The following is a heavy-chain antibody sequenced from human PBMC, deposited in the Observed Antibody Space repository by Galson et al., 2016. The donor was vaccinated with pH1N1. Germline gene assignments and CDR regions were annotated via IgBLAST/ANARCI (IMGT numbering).Heavy chain of an antibody. D-gene: IGHD3-22*01. CDR1: EFSFSDHW. V-gene: IGHV3-7*01. CDR2: IKEDGSEK. J-gene: IGHJ6*02. CDR3: ARVSYDSSGYYYHYYYGMDV. Sequence: SLRLSCAVSEFSFSDHWMTWVRQAPGKGLEWVANIKEDGSEKYYGDSVNGRFTISRDNANNSLFLQMNSLRADDTALYYCARVSYDSSGYYYHYYYGMDVWGQGTTVTVSS.